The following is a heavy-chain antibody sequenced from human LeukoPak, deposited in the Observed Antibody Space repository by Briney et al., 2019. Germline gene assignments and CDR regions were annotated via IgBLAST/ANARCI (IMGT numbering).Heavy chain of an antibody. J-gene: IGHJ3*02. CDR2: IYYSGST. CDR1: GGSISSGDYY. V-gene: IGHV4-30-4*01. Sequence: QTLSLTCTVSGGSISSGDYYWSWIRQPPGKGLEWIGYIYYSGSTYYNPSLKSRVTISVDTSKNQFSLKLSSVTAADTAVYYCARSHYYDSSGYYVDAFDIWGQGTMVTVSS. D-gene: IGHD3-22*01. CDR3: ARSHYYDSSGYYVDAFDI.